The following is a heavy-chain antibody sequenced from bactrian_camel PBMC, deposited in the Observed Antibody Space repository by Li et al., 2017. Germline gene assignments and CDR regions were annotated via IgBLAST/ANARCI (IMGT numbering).Heavy chain of an antibody. CDR1: GYPYQSYC. CDR2: IASDGTI. J-gene: IGHJ4*01. CDR3: VANTERWCAVVGGGLVTTGRYY. V-gene: IGHV3S53*01. D-gene: IGHD2*01. Sequence: VQLVESGGGSVQAGGSLRLSCTHSGYPYQSYCLGFFRQSQGKEREGVAGIASDGTIGYADSVKGRFTVSQDNAKSTLYLQMSSLKPEDTAMYYCVANTERWCAVVGGGLVTTGRYYQGQGTQVTVS.